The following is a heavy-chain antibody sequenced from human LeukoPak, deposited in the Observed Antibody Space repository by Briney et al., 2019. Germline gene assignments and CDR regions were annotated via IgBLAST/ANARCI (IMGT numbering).Heavy chain of an antibody. CDR3: AKDRYYGSGNRDAFDI. Sequence: PGGSLRLSCAASRFTFSSYAMHWVRQTPGKGLEWVAVISYDGTNKYYTESVKGRFTISRDNSKNTLYLQMTSLRAAEDTAVYYCAKDRYYGSGNRDAFDIWGQGTLVTVSS. CDR2: ISYDGTNK. CDR1: RFTFSSYA. V-gene: IGHV3-30*18. D-gene: IGHD3-10*01. J-gene: IGHJ3*02.